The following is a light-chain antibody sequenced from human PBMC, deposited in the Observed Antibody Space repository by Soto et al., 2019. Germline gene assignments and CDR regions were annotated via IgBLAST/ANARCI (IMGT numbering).Light chain of an antibody. CDR1: QSLSSGY. CDR2: DAS. CDR3: QQYGSSPT. V-gene: IGKV3-20*01. Sequence: IELTQSLGTLSLSPWEIVTHSCRASQSLSSGYLAWYQQKFGQAPRLLIYDASRRATGIPERFSGSGSGTDFTLTINRLEPEDFAVYYCQQYGSSPTFGLGTKVDI. J-gene: IGKJ1*01.